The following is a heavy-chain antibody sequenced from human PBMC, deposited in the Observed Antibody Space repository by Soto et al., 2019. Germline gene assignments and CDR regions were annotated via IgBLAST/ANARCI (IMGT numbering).Heavy chain of an antibody. CDR2: ISHWGNT. CDR3: ARDLDGSGSYYTDY. Sequence: ASVKVSCKSSGYTFTNYGISCVRQAPGQGLEWMGWISHWGNTNYAQKLQGRVTMTTDTSASTAYMELRSLRSDDTAIYFCARDLDGSGSYYTDYWGQGTLVTVSS. D-gene: IGHD3-10*01. CDR1: GYTFTNYG. V-gene: IGHV1-18*01. J-gene: IGHJ4*02.